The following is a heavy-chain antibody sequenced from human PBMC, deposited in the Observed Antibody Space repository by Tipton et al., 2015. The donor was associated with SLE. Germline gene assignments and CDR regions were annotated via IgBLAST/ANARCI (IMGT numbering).Heavy chain of an antibody. CDR3: ARDLRYFDWLSKGADAFDI. J-gene: IGHJ3*02. V-gene: IGHV4-4*07. CDR2: IYTNENT. CDR1: GGSISSYY. Sequence: TLSLTCTVSGGSISSYYWSWIRQPAGGGLEWIGRIYTNENTNHNPSLKSRVTISVDTSKNQFSLKLSSVTAADTAVYYCARDLRYFDWLSKGADAFDIWGQGTMVTVSS. D-gene: IGHD3-9*01.